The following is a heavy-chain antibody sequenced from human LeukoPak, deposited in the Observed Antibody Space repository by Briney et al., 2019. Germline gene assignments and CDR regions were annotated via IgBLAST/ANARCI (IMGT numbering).Heavy chain of an antibody. CDR2: IKLDGSEK. J-gene: IGHJ4*02. V-gene: IGHV3-7*01. CDR1: GFTFSSYW. Sequence: GGSLRLSCEASGFTFSSYWMNWVRQAPGKGLEWVANIKLDGSEKYYVDSVKGRFTISRDNAENSLYLQMNSLRAEDTAVYYCARGGGDYWGRGTPVTVSS. CDR3: ARGGGDY. D-gene: IGHD3-3*01.